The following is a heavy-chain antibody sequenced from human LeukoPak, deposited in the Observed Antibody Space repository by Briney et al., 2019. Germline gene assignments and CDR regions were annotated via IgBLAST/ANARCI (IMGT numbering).Heavy chain of an antibody. CDR1: GGSISTYY. CDR3: ARKIVLMVYAIDY. V-gene: IGHV4-59*08. CDR2: IYYSGSG. D-gene: IGHD2-8*01. Sequence: SETLSLTCTVSGGSISTYYWTWIRQPPGKGLEWIAYIYYSGSGNYNPSLKSRVTISVDTSKNQFSLKLSSVTAADTAVYYCARKIVLMVYAIDYWGQGTLVTVSS. J-gene: IGHJ4*02.